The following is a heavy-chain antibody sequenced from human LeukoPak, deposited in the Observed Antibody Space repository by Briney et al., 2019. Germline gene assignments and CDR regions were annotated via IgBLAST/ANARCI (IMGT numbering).Heavy chain of an antibody. CDR1: GFTFSSYA. J-gene: IGHJ6*03. V-gene: IGHV3-23*01. Sequence: GGSLRLSCAASGFTFSSYAMSWVRQAPGKGLEWVSAISGNGGSTYYADSVKGRFTISRDNAKNSLYLQMNSLRAEDTAVYYCASKHLYYYYMDVWGKGTTVTVSS. CDR2: ISGNGGST. CDR3: ASKHLYYYYMDV.